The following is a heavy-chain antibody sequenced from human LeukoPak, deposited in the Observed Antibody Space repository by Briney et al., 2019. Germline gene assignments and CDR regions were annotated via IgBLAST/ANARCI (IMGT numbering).Heavy chain of an antibody. V-gene: IGHV1-2*02. CDR2: INANSGGT. Sequence: ASVKVSCKASGNTFTGYYMHWVRQAPGQGLEWMGWINANSGGTNHAQRFQGRVTMTRDTSISTAYMELSRLRSDDTAVYYCARDPTNYYDSSGYYPDWGQGTLVTVSS. CDR1: GNTFTGYY. CDR3: ARDPTNYYDSSGYYPD. D-gene: IGHD3-22*01. J-gene: IGHJ4*02.